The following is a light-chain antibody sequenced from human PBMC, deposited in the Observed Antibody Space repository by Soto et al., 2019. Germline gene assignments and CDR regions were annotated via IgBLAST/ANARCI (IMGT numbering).Light chain of an antibody. Sequence: DIVMTQSPDSLAVSLGERATINCKSSQSVLYSSNNKNYLVWYQQKPGQPPKLLIYWASTRESGVPDRFSGSGSGTDFTLTISSLQAEDVAVYYCHQSFSPPFAFGQETTLEMK. CDR3: HQSFSPPFA. V-gene: IGKV4-1*01. J-gene: IGKJ2*01. CDR1: QSVLYSSNNKNY. CDR2: WAS.